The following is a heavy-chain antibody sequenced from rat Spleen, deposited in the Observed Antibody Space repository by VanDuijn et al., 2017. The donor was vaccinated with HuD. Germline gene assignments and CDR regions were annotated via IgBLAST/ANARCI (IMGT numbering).Heavy chain of an antibody. CDR1: GFTFSNYY. J-gene: IGHJ4*01. D-gene: IGHD1-2*01. CDR3: TRRLEQLYPLWDA. V-gene: IGHV5S23*01. Sequence: EVQLVESGGGLVQPGRSLKLSCAASGFTFSNYYMAWVRQATTKVLESVASITNSGGSTYYRDSVKGRFTISRDNAKSTLYLQMDSLRSEDTDTYYCTRRLEQLYPLWDAWGQGASVTVSS. CDR2: ITNSGGST.